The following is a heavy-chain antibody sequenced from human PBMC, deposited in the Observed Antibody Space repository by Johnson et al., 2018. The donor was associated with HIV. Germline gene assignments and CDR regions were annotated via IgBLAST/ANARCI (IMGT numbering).Heavy chain of an antibody. CDR2: IKLDGSEK. CDR3: ARESSAGEYSYGII. D-gene: IGHD5-18*01. J-gene: IGHJ3*02. CDR1: GFTFSNYP. V-gene: IGHV3-7*01. Sequence: VQLVASGGGLVQPGGSLRLSCAASGFTFSNYPMHWVRQAPGKGLEWVANIKLDGSEKYYVDSVRGRFTISRDNSKNTLFLQMNSLRAEDTAVYYCARESSAGEYSYGIIWGQGTMVTVSS.